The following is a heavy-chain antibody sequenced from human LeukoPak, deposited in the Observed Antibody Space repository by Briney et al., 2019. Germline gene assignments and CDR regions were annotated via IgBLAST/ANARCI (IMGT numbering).Heavy chain of an antibody. CDR2: LSGSAGGT. Sequence: GGSLRLSCGVSGITLSNYAMSWVRQAPGKGLEWVSGLSGSAGGTTYADSVKGRFTISRDNSKNTLFLQMHRLRAEDTAVYFCAKRGVVVRVFLVGFHREACYLDSWGQGAQVSVSS. J-gene: IGHJ4*02. CDR1: GITLSNYA. D-gene: IGHD3-16*02. V-gene: IGHV3-23*01. CDR3: AKRGVVVRVFLVGFHREACYLDS.